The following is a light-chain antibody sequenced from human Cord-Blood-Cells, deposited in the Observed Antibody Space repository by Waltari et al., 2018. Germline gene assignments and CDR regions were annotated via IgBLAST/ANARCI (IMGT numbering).Light chain of an antibody. V-gene: IGKV1-39*01. CDR3: QQSYSTPLT. CDR1: QCISSY. J-gene: IGKJ4*01. Sequence: DIQMTQSPSSLPASVGYRVNITCRASQCISSYLNWYQQKPGKAPKLLIYAASSLQSGVPSRFSGSGSGTDFTLTISSLQPEDFATYDCQQSYSTPLTFGGGTKVEIK. CDR2: AAS.